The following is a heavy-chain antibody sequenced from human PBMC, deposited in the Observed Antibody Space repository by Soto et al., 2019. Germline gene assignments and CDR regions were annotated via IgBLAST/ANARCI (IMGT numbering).Heavy chain of an antibody. CDR1: GFTFSTYS. V-gene: IGHV3-48*01. CDR2: ISRSSSPI. Sequence: EVQLVESGGGLVQPGGTLRLSCAASGFTFSTYSMNWVRQAPGKGLEWVSYISRSSSPIYYADSVRGRFTISRDDAKNSLYLQMNSLRAEDTAVYYCATDSPDTTEFDYWGQGTLVTVSS. CDR3: ATDSPDTTEFDY. D-gene: IGHD1-1*01. J-gene: IGHJ4*02.